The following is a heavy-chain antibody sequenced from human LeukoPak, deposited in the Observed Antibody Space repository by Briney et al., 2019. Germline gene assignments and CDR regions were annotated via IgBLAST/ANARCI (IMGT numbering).Heavy chain of an antibody. J-gene: IGHJ6*02. CDR1: GGTFSSYA. V-gene: IGHV1-69*13. Sequence: ASVKVSRKASGGTFSSYAISWVRQAPGQGLEWMGGIIPIFGTANYAQKFQGRVTITADESTSTAYMELSSLRSEDTAVYYCARVRSPDYAYGMDVWGQGTTVTVSS. CDR2: IIPIFGTA. CDR3: ARVRSPDYAYGMDV.